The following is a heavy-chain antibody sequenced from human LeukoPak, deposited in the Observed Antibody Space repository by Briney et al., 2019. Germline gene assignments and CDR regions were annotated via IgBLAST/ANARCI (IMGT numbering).Heavy chain of an antibody. Sequence: SETLSLTCTVSGASISTYYWSWIRQPPGKGLEWIGYIYYSGSTNYNPSLKSRVTISVDTSKNQLSLKLSSVTAADTAVYYCAAVEMPTTGAFDYWGQGTVVTVSS. CDR2: IYYSGST. V-gene: IGHV4-59*01. J-gene: IGHJ4*02. CDR1: GASISTYY. D-gene: IGHD5-24*01. CDR3: AAVEMPTTGAFDY.